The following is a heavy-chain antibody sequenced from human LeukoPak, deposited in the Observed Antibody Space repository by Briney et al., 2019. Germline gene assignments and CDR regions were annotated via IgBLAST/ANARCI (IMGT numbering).Heavy chain of an antibody. CDR1: GGSISSSSYY. J-gene: IGHJ4*02. CDR2: IYYSGST. Sequence: KPSETLSLTCTVPGGSISSSSYYWGWIRQPPGKGLEWIGSIYYSGSTYYNPSLNSRLTIYVDTSKNQFSLKLSSVTAADTAVYYCARAAAAGTFPFDYWGQGTLVTVS. D-gene: IGHD6-13*01. V-gene: IGHV4-39*01. CDR3: ARAAAAGTFPFDY.